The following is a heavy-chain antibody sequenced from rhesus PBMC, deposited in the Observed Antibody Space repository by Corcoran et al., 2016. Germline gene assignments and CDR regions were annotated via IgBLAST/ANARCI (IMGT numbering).Heavy chain of an antibody. Sequence: QVQLQESGPGLVKPSETLSLTCAVSGGSVSSSNWWSWIRQPPVKGLEWIGYISGSSGSTYYNPSLKSRVTISTDTSKNQFSLKLSSVTAADTAVYYCARDTVTKGFDYWGQGVLVTVSS. J-gene: IGHJ4*01. CDR1: GGSVSSSNW. CDR3: ARDTVTKGFDY. CDR2: ISGSSGST. V-gene: IGHV4-65*01. D-gene: IGHD4-23*01.